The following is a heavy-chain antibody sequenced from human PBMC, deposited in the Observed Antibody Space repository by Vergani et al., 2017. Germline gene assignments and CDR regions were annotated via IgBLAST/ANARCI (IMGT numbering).Heavy chain of an antibody. J-gene: IGHJ3*02. CDR2: IYYSGST. CDR3: ARNIAAAGTYAYDI. CDR1: GGSVSSGSYY. D-gene: IGHD6-13*01. V-gene: IGHV4-61*01. Sequence: QVQLQESGPGLVKPSETLSLTCTVSGGSVSSGSYYWSWIRQPPGKGLEWIGYIYYSGSTNYNPYLKSRVTISVDTSKNQFSLKLSSVTAADTAVYYCARNIAAAGTYAYDIWGQGTMVTVSS.